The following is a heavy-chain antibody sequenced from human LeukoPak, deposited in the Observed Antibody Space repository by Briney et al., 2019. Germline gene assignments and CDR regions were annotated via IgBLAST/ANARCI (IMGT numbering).Heavy chain of an antibody. V-gene: IGHV3-21*01. CDR3: ARDGSDSTGYYYAL. CDR1: GFTFSSYS. CDR2: ISSSGNAI. J-gene: IGHJ4*02. Sequence: GGSLRLSCAASGFTFSSYSMNWVRQAPGKGLEWVSSISSSGNAIYYADSVKGRFTISRDNAKNSLYLQMNSLRAEDTAVYYCARDGSDSTGYYYALWGQGTLVTVSS. D-gene: IGHD3-22*01.